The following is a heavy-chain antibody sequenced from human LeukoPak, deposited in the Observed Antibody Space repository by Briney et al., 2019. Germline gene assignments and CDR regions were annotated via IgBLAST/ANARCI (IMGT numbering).Heavy chain of an antibody. V-gene: IGHV4-34*01. CDR3: ARGRSRRYYYDSSGYYYPPDY. CDR2: INHSGST. Sequence: SETLSLTCAVYGGSFNGYYWGWIRQPPGKGLEWIGEINHSGSTNYNPSLKSRVTISVDTSKNQFSLKLSSVTAADTAVYYCARGRSRRYYYDSSGYYYPPDYWGQGTLVTVSS. J-gene: IGHJ4*02. D-gene: IGHD3-22*01. CDR1: GGSFNGYY.